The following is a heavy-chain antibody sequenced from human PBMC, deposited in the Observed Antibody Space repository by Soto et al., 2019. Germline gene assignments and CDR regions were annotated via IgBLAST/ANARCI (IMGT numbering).Heavy chain of an antibody. CDR2: INPNSGGT. D-gene: IGHD2-2*02. V-gene: IGHV1-2*02. J-gene: IGHJ6*02. CDR1: GYTFTGYY. CDR3: ARHVVPAAIRYYYYYGMDV. Sequence: ASVKVSCKASGYTFTGYYMHWVRQAPGQGLEWMGWINPNSGGTNYAQKFQGRVTMTRDTSTSTAYMELSRLRSDDTAVYYCARHVVPAAIRYYYYYGMDVWGQGTTVTVYS.